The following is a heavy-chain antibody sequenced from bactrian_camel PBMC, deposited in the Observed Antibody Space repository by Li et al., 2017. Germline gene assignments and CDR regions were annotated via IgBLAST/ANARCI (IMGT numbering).Heavy chain of an antibody. CDR2: IDYSGTKT. J-gene: IGHJ6*01. Sequence: VQLVESGGDLVQPGGSLRLSCAASGFRFGDYPMSWVRQAPGKGLEWIAQIDYSGTKTRANTPMKGRFSISRDDANNTVNLMMNSLKLDDTALYYCAARYQGGFGLGGLCTDVLGDFPYWGQGTQVTVS. D-gene: IGHD5*01. CDR3: AARYQGGFGLGGLCTDVLGDFPY. CDR1: GFRFGDYP. V-gene: IGHV3S36*01.